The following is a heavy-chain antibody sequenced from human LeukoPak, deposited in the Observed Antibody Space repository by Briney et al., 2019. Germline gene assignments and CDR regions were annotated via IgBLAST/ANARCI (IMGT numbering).Heavy chain of an antibody. CDR3: ARDRGAAAGPFDY. CDR1: GFTFSSYS. CDR2: ISSSSGYI. V-gene: IGHV3-21*01. Sequence: PGGSLRLSCAASGFTFSSYSMNWVRQAPGKGLEWVSSISSSSGYIYYADSVKGRFTISRDNAKNSLYLQMNSLRAEDTAVYYCARDRGAAAGPFDYWGQGTLVTVSS. D-gene: IGHD6-13*01. J-gene: IGHJ4*02.